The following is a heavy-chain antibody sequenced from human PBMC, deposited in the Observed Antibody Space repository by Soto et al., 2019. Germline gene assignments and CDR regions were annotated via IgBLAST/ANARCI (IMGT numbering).Heavy chain of an antibody. CDR3: AKEAVVYLDW. CDR1: GFTFSSYA. CDR2: ITSSGGNT. J-gene: IGHJ4*02. Sequence: EVQLLESGGNLVQPGGSLRLSCAASGFTFSSYAMNWVRQAPGKGLEWVSVITSSGGNTKYEDSVKGRFTISRDNSKNTLYLQMNSLRAEDTAIYCCAKEAVVYLDWWGQGTLVTVSS. D-gene: IGHD6-25*01. V-gene: IGHV3-23*01.